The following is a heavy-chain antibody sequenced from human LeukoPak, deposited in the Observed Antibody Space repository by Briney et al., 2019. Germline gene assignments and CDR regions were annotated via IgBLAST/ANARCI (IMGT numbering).Heavy chain of an antibody. D-gene: IGHD3-16*01. V-gene: IGHV3-7*01. CDR3: ARDRQVIPFGFGY. J-gene: IGHJ4*02. CDR2: IKQDGSEK. CDR1: GFTFSSYW. Sequence: TGGSLRLSCAASGFTFSSYWMSWVRPAPGKGLGWGANIKQDGSEKYYVDSVKGRFTISRDNAKNSLYLQMNSLRAEDTAVYYCARDRQVIPFGFGYWGQGTLVTVSS.